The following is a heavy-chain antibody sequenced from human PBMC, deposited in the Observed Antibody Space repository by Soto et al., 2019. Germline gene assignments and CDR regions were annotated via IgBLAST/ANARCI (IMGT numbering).Heavy chain of an antibody. D-gene: IGHD2-8*02. Sequence: QVQLQEAGPGLVKPSQNLSLTCTVPGDSISSGTNFWSWIRQPPGEGMEGVGVIHHSGTTFYNPSLKSRVMISGDPSENQIPLKMTSLTAAAPSVYDCARARGYCTVPGCSLVYFDGLAVWGKGPKVSVPS. CDR2: IHHSGTT. J-gene: IGHJ6*04. CDR3: ARARGYCTVPGCSLVYFDGLAV. CDR1: GDSISSGTNF. V-gene: IGHV4-30-4*01.